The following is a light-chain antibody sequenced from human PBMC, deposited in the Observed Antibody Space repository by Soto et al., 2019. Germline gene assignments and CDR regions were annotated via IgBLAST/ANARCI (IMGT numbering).Light chain of an antibody. CDR2: KVS. J-gene: IGKJ1*01. CDR3: MQALHTPRT. Sequence: DVVMTQSPLSLPVTRGQPASISFRSNQSLVHSDGIAYFTWFQQRPGRSPRXXXYKVSNRDSGVPARFSGSGSGTDFALKISRVEAEDVAVYYCMQALHTPRTFGQGTKVDIK. CDR1: QSLVHSDGIAY. V-gene: IGKV2-30*02.